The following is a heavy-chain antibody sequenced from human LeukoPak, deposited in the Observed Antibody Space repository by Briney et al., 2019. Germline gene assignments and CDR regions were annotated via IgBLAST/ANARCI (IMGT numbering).Heavy chain of an antibody. CDR3: ARDLGRYCSGGSCHYYSYYMDV. V-gene: IGHV1-18*01. Sequence: ASVKVSCKASGYTFTSYAMNWVRQAPGQGLEWMGWINPNSGGTNYAQKLQGRVTMTTDTSTSTAYMELRRLRSDDTAVYYCARDLGRYCSGGSCHYYSYYMDVWGKGTTVTVSS. CDR1: GYTFTSYA. D-gene: IGHD2-15*01. J-gene: IGHJ6*03. CDR2: INPNSGGT.